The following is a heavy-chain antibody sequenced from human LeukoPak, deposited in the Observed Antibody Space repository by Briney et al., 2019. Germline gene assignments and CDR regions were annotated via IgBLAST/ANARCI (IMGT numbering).Heavy chain of an antibody. CDR2: IYSGGST. Sequence: PGGSLRLSCAASGFTVSNNYVSWVRQAPGKGLEWVSVIYSGGSTYYADSVKGRFTISRHNSENTLYLQMNSLRPEDTAVYYCAREASSGYPESGFYHWGQGTLVTVSS. CDR3: AREASSGYPESGFYH. D-gene: IGHD3-22*01. V-gene: IGHV3-53*04. CDR1: GFTVSNNY. J-gene: IGHJ4*02.